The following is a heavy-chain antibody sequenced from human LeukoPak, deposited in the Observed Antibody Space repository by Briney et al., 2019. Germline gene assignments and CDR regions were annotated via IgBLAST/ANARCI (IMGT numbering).Heavy chain of an antibody. D-gene: IGHD3-10*01. CDR3: AKDGVLGSGCCYYFHS. CDR2: ITGSGGST. J-gene: IGHJ4*02. CDR1: EFSFRHYA. V-gene: IGHV3-23*01. Sequence: GGSLRLSSAASEFSFRHYARSGIRQAPGKGLEWVSGITGSGGSTYYADSVKGRFTISRDNSKNTLYLQMNSLRAEDAAVYFCAKDGVLGSGCCYYFHSWGQGSLVTVSS.